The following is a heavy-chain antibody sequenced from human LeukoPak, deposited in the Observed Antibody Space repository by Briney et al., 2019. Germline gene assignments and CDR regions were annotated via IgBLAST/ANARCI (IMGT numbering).Heavy chain of an antibody. J-gene: IGHJ4*02. CDR1: GFSFSDYG. D-gene: IGHD2-2*02. CDR3: AKRYCSNSNCYIDY. CDR2: ISGTGDST. Sequence: GGSLRLSCAASGFSFSDYGMNWVRQAPGEGLEWVSVISGTGDSTYYADSVKGRFTISRDNSKNTLYLQMNSLRADDTAVYYCAKRYCSNSNCYIDYWGQGTLVTVSS. V-gene: IGHV3-23*01.